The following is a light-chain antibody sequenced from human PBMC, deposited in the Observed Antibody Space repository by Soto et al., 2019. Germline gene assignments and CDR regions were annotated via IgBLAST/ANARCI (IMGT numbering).Light chain of an antibody. CDR3: QQRSNWIT. Sequence: EIVLTQSPATLSLSPGERATLSCRASQSVSTDLTWYQQKPGQAPRLLIYDASNRATGVPARFRGSGSGTDFTLTISSLEPEDFAVYYCQQRSNWITFGQGTRLEMK. CDR2: DAS. J-gene: IGKJ5*01. CDR1: QSVSTD. V-gene: IGKV3-11*01.